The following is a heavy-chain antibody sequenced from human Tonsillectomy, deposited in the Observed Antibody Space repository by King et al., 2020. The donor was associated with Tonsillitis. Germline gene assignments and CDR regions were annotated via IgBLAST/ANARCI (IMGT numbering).Heavy chain of an antibody. CDR3: ARDYDDFWSGSGGWFDP. CDR1: GYTFTSYG. Sequence: QLVQSGAEVKKPGASVKVSCKASGYTFTSYGISWVRQAPGHGLEWMGWMRAYNGNTNYAQKLQARVTMTTDTSTSTAYMELRSLGSDDTAVYYCARDYDDFWSGSGGWFDPWGQGTLVTVSS. CDR2: MRAYNGNT. V-gene: IGHV1-18*01. J-gene: IGHJ5*02. D-gene: IGHD3-3*01.